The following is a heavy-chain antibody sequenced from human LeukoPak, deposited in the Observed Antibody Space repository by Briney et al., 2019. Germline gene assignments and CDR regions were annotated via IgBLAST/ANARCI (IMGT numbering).Heavy chain of an antibody. V-gene: IGHV3-7*01. J-gene: IGHJ6*03. D-gene: IGHD3-10*01. CDR2: IKQDGSEK. CDR1: GFTFSSYW. Sequence: QTGGSLRLSCAASGFTFSSYWMSWVRQAPGKGLEWVTNIKQDGSEKYYVDSVKGRFTISRDNAKNSLYLQMSSLRAEDTAVYYCARDPPYYYGSGSYNYYYYYMDVWGKGTTVTVSS. CDR3: ARDPPYYYGSGSYNYYYYYMDV.